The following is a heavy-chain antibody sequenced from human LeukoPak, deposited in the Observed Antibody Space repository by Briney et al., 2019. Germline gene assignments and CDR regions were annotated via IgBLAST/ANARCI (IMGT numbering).Heavy chain of an antibody. D-gene: IGHD6-13*01. V-gene: IGHV3-23*01. CDR3: AKDRDSSSFDY. J-gene: IGHJ4*02. Sequence: GGSLRLSCAAPGFTFNTYAMSWVRQAPGKGLEWVSAISGSGGSTFYADSVKGRFTISRDNSKNTLYLQMNSLRAEDTAVYYCAKDRDSSSFDYWGQGTLVTVSS. CDR1: GFTFNTYA. CDR2: ISGSGGST.